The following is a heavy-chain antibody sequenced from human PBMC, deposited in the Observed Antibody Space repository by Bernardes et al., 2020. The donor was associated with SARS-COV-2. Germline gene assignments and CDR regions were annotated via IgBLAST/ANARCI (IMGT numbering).Heavy chain of an antibody. CDR1: GYPFTGYY. Sequence: KVSCKASGYPFTGYYMHWVRQAPGQGLEWMGWINPNSGGTNYAQKFQGRVTMTRDKSISTAYMELSRLRSDDTAVYYCAIPPTNYDRYGMDVWGQGTTVTVSS. V-gene: IGHV1-2*02. J-gene: IGHJ6*02. CDR3: AIPPTNYDRYGMDV. CDR2: INPNSGGT. D-gene: IGHD3-22*01.